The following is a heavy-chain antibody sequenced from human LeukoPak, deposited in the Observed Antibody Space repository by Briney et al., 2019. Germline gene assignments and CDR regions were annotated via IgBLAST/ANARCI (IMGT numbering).Heavy chain of an antibody. J-gene: IGHJ4*02. Sequence: VASVKVSCKASGYTFISYGISWVRQAPGQGLEWMGWISAYNGDTNYAQKIQGRVTMTTDTSTSTAYMELRSLRSDDTAVYCCARDPIEGFDWGQGTLVTVSS. CDR2: ISAYNGDT. D-gene: IGHD2-15*01. CDR1: GYTFISYG. CDR3: ARDPIEGFD. V-gene: IGHV1-18*01.